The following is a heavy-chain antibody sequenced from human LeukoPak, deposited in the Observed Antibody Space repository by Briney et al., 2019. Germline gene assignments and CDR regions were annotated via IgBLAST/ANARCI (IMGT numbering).Heavy chain of an antibody. D-gene: IGHD6-13*01. J-gene: IGHJ3*02. CDR3: ARDSAYSSRWYYAFDI. CDR1: GFTFSIYA. V-gene: IGHV3-23*01. Sequence: PGGSLRLSCAASGFTFSIYALSWVRQAPGKGLEWVPAISGSGGSTYYADSVKGRFTMSRDISKNTLYLQMNSLRAADTAVYYCARDSAYSSRWYYAFDIWGQGTMVTVSS. CDR2: ISGSGGST.